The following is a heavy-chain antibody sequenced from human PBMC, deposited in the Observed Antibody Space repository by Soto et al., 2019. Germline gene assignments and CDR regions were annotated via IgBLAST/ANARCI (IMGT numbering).Heavy chain of an antibody. V-gene: IGHV1-69*01. D-gene: IGHD6-13*01. J-gene: IGHJ6*02. CDR2: FIPVFDST. CDR1: GGTFSNYA. CDR3: ARALYSSTWSYYYYGMDV. Sequence: QVQLVQSGAEVKKPGSSVTVSCKASGGTFSNYAINWVRQAPGQGLEWLGGFIPVFDSTRYAQKFLGSVTITADESTSTAYMELSSLRSDDTAVYYCARALYSSTWSYYYYGMDVWGQGTTVTVSS.